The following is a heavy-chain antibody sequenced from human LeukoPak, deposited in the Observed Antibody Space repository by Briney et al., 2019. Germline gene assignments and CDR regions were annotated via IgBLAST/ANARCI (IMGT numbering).Heavy chain of an antibody. Sequence: GGSLRLSCAASGFSFSTYWMNWVRQPPGKGLEWVANIMRDGSEKYYVDSVKGRFTISRDNAKNSLYLQMNSLRAEDTAVHYCARDPSRGYSYGYADYWGQGSLVIVSS. CDR1: GFSFSTYW. V-gene: IGHV3-7*01. J-gene: IGHJ4*02. D-gene: IGHD5-18*01. CDR3: ARDPSRGYSYGYADY. CDR2: IMRDGSEK.